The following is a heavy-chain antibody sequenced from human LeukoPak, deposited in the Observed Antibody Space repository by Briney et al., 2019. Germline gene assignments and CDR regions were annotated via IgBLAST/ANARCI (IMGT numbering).Heavy chain of an antibody. CDR2: ISVYNGHT. Sequence: GASVKVSCKASGYTFTNYGINWVRQAPGQGLEWMGWISVYNGHTNYAQRLQGRVTMTTDTSTSSAYMELRSLSSDDTAVYFCARYRRNFAYWGQGTLVTVSS. V-gene: IGHV1-18*01. D-gene: IGHD3-16*02. J-gene: IGHJ4*02. CDR3: ARYRRNFAY. CDR1: GYTFTNYG.